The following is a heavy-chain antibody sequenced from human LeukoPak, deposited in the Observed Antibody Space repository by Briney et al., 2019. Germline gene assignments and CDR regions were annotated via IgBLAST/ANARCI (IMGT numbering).Heavy chain of an antibody. J-gene: IGHJ4*02. V-gene: IGHV1-2*02. CDR3: ARGLLSDTAMAYFDY. Sequence: ASVKVSCKAPGYTFTGYYMHCVRQAPGQGLEWMGWINPNSGGTDYAQKFQVRVTMTRDTSISTAYMELSRLRSDDTAVYYCARGLLSDTAMAYFDYWGQGTLVTVSS. D-gene: IGHD5-18*01. CDR2: INPNSGGT. CDR1: GYTFTGYY.